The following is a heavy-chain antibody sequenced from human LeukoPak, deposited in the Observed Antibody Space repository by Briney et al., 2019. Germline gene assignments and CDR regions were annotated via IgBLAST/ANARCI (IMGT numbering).Heavy chain of an antibody. CDR1: GGSFSGYY. J-gene: IGHJ4*02. V-gene: IGHV4-34*01. D-gene: IGHD3-3*01. Sequence: PSETLSLTCAVYGGSFSGYYWSWIRQPPGKGLEWIGEINHSGSTNYNPSLKSRVTISVDTSKNQFSLKLSSVTAADTAVYYCARGRTIFGVVNNPPFDYRGQGTLVTVS. CDR3: ARGRTIFGVVNNPPFDY. CDR2: INHSGST.